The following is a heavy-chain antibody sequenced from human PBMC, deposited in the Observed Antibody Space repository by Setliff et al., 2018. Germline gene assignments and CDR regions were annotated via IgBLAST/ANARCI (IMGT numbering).Heavy chain of an antibody. J-gene: IGHJ3*02. CDR3: ARPLSQFWSGYHTAAFDI. D-gene: IGHD3-3*01. CDR1: GGTFSSYD. Sequence: ASVKVSCKASGGTFSSYDINWVRQATGQGLEWMGWMNPNSGNTGYAQKFQGRVTMTRNTSISTAYMELSSLRSEDTAVYYCARPLSQFWSGYHTAAFDIWGQGTMVTVSS. V-gene: IGHV1-8*01. CDR2: MNPNSGNT.